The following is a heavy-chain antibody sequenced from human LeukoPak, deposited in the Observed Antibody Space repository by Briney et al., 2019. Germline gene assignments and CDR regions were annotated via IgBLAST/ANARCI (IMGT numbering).Heavy chain of an antibody. D-gene: IGHD6-19*01. J-gene: IGHJ5*02. CDR1: GYTFTGYY. V-gene: IGHV1-2*02. CDR2: INPNSGGT. CDR3: AREAAVAGTKNWFDP. Sequence: ASVKVSCKASGYTFTGYYMHWVRQAPGQGLEWMGWINPNSGGTNYAQKFQGRVTMTGDTSISTAYMELSRLRSDDTAVYYCAREAAVAGTKNWFDPWGQGTLVTVSS.